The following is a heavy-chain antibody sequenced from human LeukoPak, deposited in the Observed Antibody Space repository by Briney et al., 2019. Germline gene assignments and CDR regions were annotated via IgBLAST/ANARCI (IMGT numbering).Heavy chain of an antibody. CDR3: AGHHPRNIVDF. D-gene: IGHD2/OR15-2a*01. J-gene: IGHJ4*02. CDR2: ISDIGSI. CDR1: GGSISSYY. V-gene: IGHV4-59*08. Sequence: PSETLSLTCTVSGGSISSYYWSWIRQPPGKGLEWIAYISDIGSINYNPSLKSRVTISLDTSKNQFSLKLSSVTAADTAAYYCAGHHPRNIVDFWGQGTLVTVSS.